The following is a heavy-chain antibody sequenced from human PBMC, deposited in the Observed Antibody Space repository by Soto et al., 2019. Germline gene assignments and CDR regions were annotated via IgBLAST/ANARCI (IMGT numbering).Heavy chain of an antibody. CDR1: GYSFTSYW. CDR3: ARQCSGGSCPNDAFDI. Sequence: GESLKISCKGSGYSFTSYWIGWVRQMPGKGLEWMGIIYPGDSDTRYSPSFQGQVTISADKSISTAYLQWSSLKASDTAMYYCARQCSGGSCPNDAFDIWGQGTMVTVSS. D-gene: IGHD2-15*01. J-gene: IGHJ3*02. CDR2: IYPGDSDT. V-gene: IGHV5-51*01.